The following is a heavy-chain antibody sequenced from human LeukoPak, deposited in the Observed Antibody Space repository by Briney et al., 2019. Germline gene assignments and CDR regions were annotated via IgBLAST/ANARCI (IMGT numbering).Heavy chain of an antibody. CDR3: AKWGDYDILTGYYDSDY. J-gene: IGHJ4*02. CDR1: GFTFSNYA. D-gene: IGHD3-9*01. Sequence: GGSLRLSCAASGFTFSNYAMSWVRQAPGKGLEWVSAVGGRDDSTYYADSVKGRFTISRDTSKNTLYLQMNSLRAEDTAVYYCAKWGDYDILTGYYDSDYWGQGTLVTVSS. V-gene: IGHV3-23*01. CDR2: VGGRDDST.